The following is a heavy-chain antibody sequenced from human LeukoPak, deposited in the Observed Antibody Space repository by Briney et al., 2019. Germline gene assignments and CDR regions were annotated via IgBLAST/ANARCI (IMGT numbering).Heavy chain of an antibody. CDR3: AKAAIAVAGTSPPADY. CDR1: GFTFSRHG. V-gene: IGHV3-30*18. D-gene: IGHD6-19*01. Sequence: GRSLRLSCAPSGFTFSRHGMHWVRQAPGKGLEWVAIISNDGSRKYYAHSVEGRFTISRDNSKNTLYLQMDSLRAEDTAVYYCAKAAIAVAGTSPPADYWGQGTLVTVSS. J-gene: IGHJ4*02. CDR2: ISNDGSRK.